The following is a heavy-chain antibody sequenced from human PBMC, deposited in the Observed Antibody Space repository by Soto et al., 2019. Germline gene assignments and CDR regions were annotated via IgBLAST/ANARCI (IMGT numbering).Heavy chain of an antibody. D-gene: IGHD3-3*01. V-gene: IGHV2-5*02. Sequence: QITLKESGPTLVKPTQTLTLTCTFSGSSLSTSGVGVGWIRQPPGKALEWLALIYWDDDKRYSPSLKSRLTIXKXTXXNQVVLTMTNMDPVDTATYYCAHTVSIFGVWYFDLWGRGTLVTVSS. CDR3: AHTVSIFGVWYFDL. J-gene: IGHJ2*01. CDR1: GSSLSTSGVG. CDR2: IYWDDDK.